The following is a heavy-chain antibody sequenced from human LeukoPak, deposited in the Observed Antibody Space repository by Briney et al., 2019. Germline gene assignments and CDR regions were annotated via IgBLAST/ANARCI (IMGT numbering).Heavy chain of an antibody. J-gene: IGHJ3*02. D-gene: IGHD3-16*01. CDR1: GGSISSGSYY. Sequence: SQTLSLTCTVSGGSISSGSYYWNWIRQPPGKGLEWIGYIYYSGSTNYNPSLKSRVTISVDTSKNQFSLKLSSVTAADTAVYYCASGITFGAFDIWGQGTMVTVSS. CDR2: IYYSGST. V-gene: IGHV4-61*01. CDR3: ASGITFGAFDI.